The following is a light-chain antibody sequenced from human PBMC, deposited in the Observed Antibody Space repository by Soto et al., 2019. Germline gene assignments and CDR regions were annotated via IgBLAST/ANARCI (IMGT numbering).Light chain of an antibody. CDR2: GAS. CDR3: QQYHKWPPIT. J-gene: IGKJ5*01. V-gene: IGKV3-15*01. Sequence: EIVLTQSPGTLSLSPGERATLSCRASQSVSSSYLAWYQQKPGQAPRLLICGASTRATGVTARFRGGGSGTEFTLTISSLQSEDSAVYYCQQYHKWPPITFGQGTRLEI. CDR1: QSVSSSY.